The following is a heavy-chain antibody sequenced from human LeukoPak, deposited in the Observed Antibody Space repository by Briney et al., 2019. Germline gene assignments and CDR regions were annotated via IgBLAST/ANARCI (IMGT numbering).Heavy chain of an antibody. Sequence: GRSLRLSCAASGFTFSSYGMHWVRQAPGKGLEWVAFTRYDGNIKYYADSVKGRFTISRDNSKNTLYLQMNSLRAEDTAVYYCAKDSYDYVWGSYRYRFDYWGQGTLVTVSS. CDR3: AKDSYDYVWGSYRYRFDY. D-gene: IGHD3-16*02. CDR2: TRYDGNIK. CDR1: GFTFSSYG. V-gene: IGHV3-30*02. J-gene: IGHJ4*02.